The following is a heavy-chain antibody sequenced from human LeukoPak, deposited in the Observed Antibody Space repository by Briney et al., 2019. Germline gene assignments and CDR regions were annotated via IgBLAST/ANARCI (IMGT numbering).Heavy chain of an antibody. CDR3: ARDLQLGSDY. Sequence: SQTLSLTCTVSGGSISSGGYYWSWIRQHPGKGLEWIGYIYYSGSTYYNPSLKSRVTISVDTSKNQFSLKLSSVTATDTAVYYCARDLQLGSDYWGQGTLVTVSS. CDR1: GGSISSGGYY. D-gene: IGHD6-6*01. V-gene: IGHV4-31*03. CDR2: IYYSGST. J-gene: IGHJ4*02.